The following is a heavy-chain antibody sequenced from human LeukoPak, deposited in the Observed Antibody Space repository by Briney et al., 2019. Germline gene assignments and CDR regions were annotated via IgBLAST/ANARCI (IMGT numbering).Heavy chain of an antibody. CDR3: VAAAHY. CDR1: GFTFSSYW. D-gene: IGHD6-13*01. CDR2: IKEDGSEK. V-gene: IGHV3-7*01. J-gene: IGHJ4*02. Sequence: GGSLRLSCAPSGFTFSSYWMTWVRQAPGKGLEWVANIKEDGSEKYYVDSVKGRFTISRDNAKNSLYLQMNSLRAEDTAVYYCVAAAHYWGQGTLVTVSS.